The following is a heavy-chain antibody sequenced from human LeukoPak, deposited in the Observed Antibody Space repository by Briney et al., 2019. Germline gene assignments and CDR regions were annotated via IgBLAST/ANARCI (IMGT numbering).Heavy chain of an antibody. Sequence: GASVKVSCKASGYTFTGYYTHWVRQAPGQGLEWVGWINPNSGGTNYAQKFQGRVTMTRDTSISTAYMELSRLRSDDTAVYYCARAPKYCSGGSCYPYYYGMDVWGQGTTVTVSS. V-gene: IGHV1-2*02. D-gene: IGHD2-15*01. CDR2: INPNSGGT. CDR1: GYTFTGYY. J-gene: IGHJ6*02. CDR3: ARAPKYCSGGSCYPYYYGMDV.